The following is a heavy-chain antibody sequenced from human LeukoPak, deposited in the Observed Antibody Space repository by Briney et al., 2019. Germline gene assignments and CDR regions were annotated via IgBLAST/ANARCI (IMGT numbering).Heavy chain of an antibody. Sequence: PRGSLRLSCAASGFTLSSYTMNWVRQAPGKGLEWVSSISSSSSYIYYADSVEGRFTISRDNAKNSLFLQMHSLRAEDTAVYYCARAGSGYSSPSDYWGQGTLVTVSS. CDR2: ISSSSSYI. D-gene: IGHD6-13*01. J-gene: IGHJ4*02. CDR3: ARAGSGYSSPSDY. CDR1: GFTLSSYT. V-gene: IGHV3-21*01.